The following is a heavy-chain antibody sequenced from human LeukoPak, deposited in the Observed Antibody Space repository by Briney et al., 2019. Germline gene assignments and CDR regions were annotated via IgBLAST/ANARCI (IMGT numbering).Heavy chain of an antibody. CDR3: ARSLGRSWGMDV. J-gene: IGHJ6*02. D-gene: IGHD7-27*01. CDR1: GYTFTSYY. V-gene: IGHV1-46*01. Sequence: GASVKVSCKASGYTFTSYYMHWVRQAPGQGLEWMGIINPSGGSTSYAQKFQGRVTMTRVTSTSTVNMELSSLRSEDTAVYYCARSLGRSWGMDVWGQGTTVTVSS. CDR2: INPSGGST.